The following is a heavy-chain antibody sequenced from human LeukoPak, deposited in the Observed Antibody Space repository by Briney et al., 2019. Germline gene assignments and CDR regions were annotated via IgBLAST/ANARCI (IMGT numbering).Heavy chain of an antibody. D-gene: IGHD3-10*01. CDR3: ARGWVYYGSGSYTFDY. CDR1: GGSISSSSYY. J-gene: IGHJ4*02. Sequence: SETLSLTCTVSGGSISSSSYYWGWIRQPPGKGLEWIGSIYYSGSTYYNPSLKSRVTISVDMSKNQFSLKLSSVTAADTAVYYCARGWVYYGSGSYTFDYWGQGTLVTVSS. CDR2: IYYSGST. V-gene: IGHV4-39*07.